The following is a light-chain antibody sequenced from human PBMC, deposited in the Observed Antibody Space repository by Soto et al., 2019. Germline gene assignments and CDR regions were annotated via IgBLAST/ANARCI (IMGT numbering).Light chain of an antibody. Sequence: QSALTQPASVSGSPGQSITISCTGTSSDIGLYNYVSWFQQHPGKAPKVMISEVSDRPSGVSNRFSGSKSGNTASLTISGLQAEHEADYYSSSYTSSSTYVFGTGTKVTVL. J-gene: IGLJ1*01. CDR1: SSDIGLYNY. V-gene: IGLV2-14*01. CDR3: SSYTSSSTYV. CDR2: EVS.